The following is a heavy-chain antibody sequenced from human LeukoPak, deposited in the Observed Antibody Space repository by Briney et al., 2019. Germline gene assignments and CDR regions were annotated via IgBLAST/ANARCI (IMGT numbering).Heavy chain of an antibody. CDR2: INPNSGGT. J-gene: IGHJ4*02. Sequence: ASVKVSCKASGYTFTGYYMHWVRQAPGQGLEWMGWINPNSGGTNYAQKFQGRVAMTRDTSISTAYMGLSRLRSDDTAVYYCARARGYSYTTIDYWGQGTLVTVSS. D-gene: IGHD5-18*01. CDR3: ARARGYSYTTIDY. V-gene: IGHV1-2*02. CDR1: GYTFTGYY.